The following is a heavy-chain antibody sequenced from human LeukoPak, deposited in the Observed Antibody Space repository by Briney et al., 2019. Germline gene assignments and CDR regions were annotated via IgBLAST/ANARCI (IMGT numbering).Heavy chain of an antibody. CDR1: GGSISSGDYY. CDR2: IYYSGST. V-gene: IGHV4-30-4*08. CDR3: ARETPSLEWFPEGGAFDI. J-gene: IGHJ3*02. D-gene: IGHD3-3*01. Sequence: PSETLSLTCTVSGGSISSGDYYWSWIRQPPGKGLEWIGYIYYSGSTYYNPSLKSRVTISVDTSKNQFSLKLSSVTAADTAVYYCARETPSLEWFPEGGAFDIWGQGTMVTVSS.